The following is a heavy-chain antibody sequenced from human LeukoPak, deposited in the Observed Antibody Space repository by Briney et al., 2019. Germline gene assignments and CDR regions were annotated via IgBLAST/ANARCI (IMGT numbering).Heavy chain of an antibody. D-gene: IGHD1-1*01. V-gene: IGHV4-59*01. CDR3: AREWGTGSSDY. J-gene: IGHJ4*02. Sequence: SETLSLTCTVSGGSINRYYWSWIRQSPGKGLEWIAWIYYTGTTNYNPSLKSRVTISVDTSKNQFSLRLTSETAADTAVYFCAREWGTGSSDYWGQGILVTVSS. CDR2: IYYTGTT. CDR1: GGSINRYY.